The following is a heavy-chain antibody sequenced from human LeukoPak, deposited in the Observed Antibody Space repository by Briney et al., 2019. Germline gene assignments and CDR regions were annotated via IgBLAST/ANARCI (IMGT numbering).Heavy chain of an antibody. V-gene: IGHV4-34*01. D-gene: IGHD2-15*01. J-gene: IGHJ5*02. Sequence: SETLSLTCAVYGGSFSEYYWNWIRQPPGKGLEWIGSIYYSGSTYYNPSLKSRVTISVDTSKNQFSLKLSSVTAADTAVYYCARVVVAATEWFDPWGQGTLVTVSS. CDR3: ARVVVAATEWFDP. CDR2: IYYSGST. CDR1: GGSFSEYY.